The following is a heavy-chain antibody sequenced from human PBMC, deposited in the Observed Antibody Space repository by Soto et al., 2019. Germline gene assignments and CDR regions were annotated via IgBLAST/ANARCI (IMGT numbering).Heavy chain of an antibody. V-gene: IGHV4-59*01. Sequence: LSLTCTVSGGSISGYYWSWIRQPPGKGLEWIGYIYYSGSTIYNPSLKSRVTISVDTSKNQFSLKLSSVTAADTAVYYCARARYDSSGYYYFDYWGQGTLVTVPS. CDR2: IYYSGST. CDR3: ARARYDSSGYYYFDY. CDR1: GGSISGYY. J-gene: IGHJ4*02. D-gene: IGHD3-22*01.